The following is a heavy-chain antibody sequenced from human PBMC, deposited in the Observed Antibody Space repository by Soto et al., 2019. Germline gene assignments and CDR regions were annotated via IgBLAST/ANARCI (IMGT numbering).Heavy chain of an antibody. Sequence: QVQLQESGPGLVKPSGTLSLTCAVSGGSISSSNWWSWVRQPPGKGLDWIGEIYHSGSTNYNPSLKIRFTILVDKSNNQFSLKLSSVTAADTAVYYCARGAGWLVYKGFDYWGQGTLVTVSS. CDR1: GGSISSSNW. CDR3: ARGAGWLVYKGFDY. V-gene: IGHV4-4*02. D-gene: IGHD6-19*01. CDR2: IYHSGST. J-gene: IGHJ4*02.